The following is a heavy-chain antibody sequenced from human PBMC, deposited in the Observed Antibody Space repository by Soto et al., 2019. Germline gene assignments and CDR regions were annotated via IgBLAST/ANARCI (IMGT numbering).Heavy chain of an antibody. D-gene: IGHD6-19*01. J-gene: IGHJ6*02. CDR1: GYSFTSYW. CDR2: IDPSDSYT. CDR3: ARGWYLETRSYYYYGMDV. V-gene: IGHV5-10-1*01. Sequence: EVQLVQSGAEVKKPGESLRISCKGSGYSFTSYWISWVRQMPGKGLEWMGRIDPSDSYTNYSPSFQGHVTISADKSISTAYLQWSSLKASDTAMYYCARGWYLETRSYYYYGMDVWGQGTTVTVSS.